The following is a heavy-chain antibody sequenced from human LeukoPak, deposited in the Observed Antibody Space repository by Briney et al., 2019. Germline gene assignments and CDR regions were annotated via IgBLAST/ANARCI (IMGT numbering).Heavy chain of an antibody. D-gene: IGHD6-13*01. CDR3: ARDQGSLTRSWYTGY. CDR2: INPYSVDT. J-gene: IGHJ4*02. V-gene: IGHV1-2*06. Sequence: GASVKVSCKASGYTFTGYHIHWVRQAPGQGLEWMGRINPYSVDTNFAQKFQGRVTMTRDTSITTAYMDLSSLTPDDTAVYFCARDQGSLTRSWYTGYWGQGTQVTVSS. CDR1: GYTFTGYH.